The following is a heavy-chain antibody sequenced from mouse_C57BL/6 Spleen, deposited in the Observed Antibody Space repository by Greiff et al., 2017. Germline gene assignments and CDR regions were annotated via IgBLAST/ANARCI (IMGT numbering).Heavy chain of an antibody. J-gene: IGHJ2*01. D-gene: IGHD1-3*01. CDR1: GFTFSDYG. Sequence: DVKLQESGGGLVKPGGSLKLSCAASGFTFSDYGMPWVRQAPGKGLEWVAYISSGSSTIYYADTVKGRFTISRDIAKNTLFLQMTSLRSEDTAMYYCASGRLTRDYFDYWGQGTTLTVSS. CDR3: ASGRLTRDYFDY. V-gene: IGHV5-17*01. CDR2: ISSGSSTI.